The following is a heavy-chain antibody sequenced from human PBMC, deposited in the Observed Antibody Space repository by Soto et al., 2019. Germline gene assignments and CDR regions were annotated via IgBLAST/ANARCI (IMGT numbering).Heavy chain of an antibody. D-gene: IGHD3-9*01. Sequence: SETLSLTCAVSGGSISSYYWSWIRQPPGKGLGWVGYSYYIGSANYNPSLKSRVTISVDTSKNKFSLKLSSVTAADTAVYYCEREVNYDIFTAYFRSYNWFDPWGQGTLVTVSS. J-gene: IGHJ5*02. CDR2: SYYIGSA. CDR3: EREVNYDIFTAYFRSYNWFDP. V-gene: IGHV4-59*13. CDR1: GGSISSYY.